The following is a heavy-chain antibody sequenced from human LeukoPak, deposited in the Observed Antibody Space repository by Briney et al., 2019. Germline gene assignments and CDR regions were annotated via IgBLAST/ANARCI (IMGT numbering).Heavy chain of an antibody. D-gene: IGHD3-10*01. V-gene: IGHV3-48*03. J-gene: IGHJ6*03. CDR3: ARDRELWFGEGGMDV. CDR1: GFTFSSYE. Sequence: GGSLRLSCAASGFTFSSYEMNWVRQAPGKGLEWVSYISSSGSTIYYADSVKGRFTISIDNAKNSLYLQMNSLRAEDTAVYYCARDRELWFGEGGMDVWGKGTTVTVSS. CDR2: ISSSGSTI.